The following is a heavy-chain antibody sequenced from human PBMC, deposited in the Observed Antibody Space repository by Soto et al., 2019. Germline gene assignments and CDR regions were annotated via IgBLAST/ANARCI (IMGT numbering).Heavy chain of an antibody. J-gene: IGHJ6*02. Sequence: DVQLVEAGGGLVQPGGSLRLSCAASGFTFSDYVMHWVRQATGKGLEWVSCIATAGDTYYADSVKGRFTISRENAKNSFYLQMNSLRAEDTAVYYCARVPSDEGGFEELSYYYGLDVWGLGTTVTVSS. V-gene: IGHV3-13*01. CDR2: IATAGDT. CDR3: ARVPSDEGGFEELSYYYGLDV. CDR1: GFTFSDYV. D-gene: IGHD3-10*01.